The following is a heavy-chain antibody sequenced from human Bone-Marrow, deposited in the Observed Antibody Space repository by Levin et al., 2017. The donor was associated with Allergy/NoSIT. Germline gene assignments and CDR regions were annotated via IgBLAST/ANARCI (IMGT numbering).Heavy chain of an antibody. CDR1: GFTFSSYS. CDR3: ARGLGTASAIVDY. Sequence: PGGSLRLSCGASGFTFSSYSINWVRQAPGKGLEWVSCISSGTTYIYYADSVKGRFNISRDNAKNSVYLQMNSLRVEDTAVYYCARGLGTASAIVDYWGQGTLVTVSS. CDR2: ISSGTTYI. D-gene: IGHD5-18*01. V-gene: IGHV3-21*01. J-gene: IGHJ4*02.